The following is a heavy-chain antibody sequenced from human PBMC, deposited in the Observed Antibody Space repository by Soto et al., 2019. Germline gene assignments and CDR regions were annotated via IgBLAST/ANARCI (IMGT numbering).Heavy chain of an antibody. CDR2: IYYSGST. CDR3: ARGSYVWGSYRYAFDY. D-gene: IGHD3-16*02. CDR1: GGSISSGDSY. J-gene: IGHJ4*02. V-gene: IGHV4-30-4*01. Sequence: PSETLSLTCTASGGSISSGDSYWSWIRQPPGKGLEWIGYIYYSGSTYYNPSLKSRVTISVDTSKNQFSLKLSSVTAADTAVYYCARGSYVWGSYRYAFDYWGQGTLVTVSS.